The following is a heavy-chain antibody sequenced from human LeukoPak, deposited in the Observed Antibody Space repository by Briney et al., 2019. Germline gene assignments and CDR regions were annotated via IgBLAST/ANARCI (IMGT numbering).Heavy chain of an antibody. J-gene: IGHJ3*02. Sequence: GVSLRLSCAACGFTFSAYEMNWVRQAPGKGLEWVAYISRSGSTVYYADSVKGRFTISRDNAKNSLYMQMESLRDEDTAIYYCARDTLEYSNSPDALDIWGQGTMVTVSS. CDR2: ISRSGSTV. CDR3: ARDTLEYSNSPDALDI. D-gene: IGHD4-23*01. V-gene: IGHV3-48*03. CDR1: GFTFSAYE.